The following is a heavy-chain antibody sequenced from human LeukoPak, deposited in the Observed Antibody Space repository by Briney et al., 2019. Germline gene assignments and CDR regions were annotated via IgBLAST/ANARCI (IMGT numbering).Heavy chain of an antibody. V-gene: IGHV1-2*02. Sequence: ASVKVSCKASGYTFTGYYIHWVRQAPGQGLEWMGWINPNSGGTNYAQRFQSRVTMTRDTSISTAYMDLSSLRSDDTAVYYCARVGDIRSGYYGWFDPWGQGTLVTVSS. CDR1: GYTFTGYY. D-gene: IGHD3-22*01. CDR3: ARVGDIRSGYYGWFDP. CDR2: INPNSGGT. J-gene: IGHJ5*02.